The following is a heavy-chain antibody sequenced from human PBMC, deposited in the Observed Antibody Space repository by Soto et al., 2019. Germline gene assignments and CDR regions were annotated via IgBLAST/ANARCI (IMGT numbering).Heavy chain of an antibody. CDR3: AVMVRGVIRPMDV. D-gene: IGHD3-10*01. V-gene: IGHV3-21*01. Sequence: PGGSLRLSCAASGLTFSSYSMNWVRQAPGKGLEWVSSISSSSSYIYYADSVKGRFTISRDNAKNSLYLQMNSLRAEGTAVYYCAVMVRGVIRPMDVWGQGTTVTVSS. J-gene: IGHJ6*02. CDR2: ISSSSSYI. CDR1: GLTFSSYS.